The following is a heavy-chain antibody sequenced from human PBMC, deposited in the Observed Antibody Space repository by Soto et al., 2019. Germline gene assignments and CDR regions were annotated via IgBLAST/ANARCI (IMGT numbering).Heavy chain of an antibody. CDR2: VTVSGDTS. CDR1: GFTFSDSA. J-gene: IGHJ6*03. V-gene: IGHV3-23*01. CDR3: AKHGCSYPACYPYYYYVYV. D-gene: IGHD2-15*01. Sequence: EVQLLESGGGLAQPGGSLRLSCAASGFTFSDSALSWVRQGTGKGLEWVSSVTVSGDTSYYADSVEGRFTISRDNSKNTLYLQMNSLRADDTAVYYCAKHGCSYPACYPYYYYVYVWGEGATVTVSS.